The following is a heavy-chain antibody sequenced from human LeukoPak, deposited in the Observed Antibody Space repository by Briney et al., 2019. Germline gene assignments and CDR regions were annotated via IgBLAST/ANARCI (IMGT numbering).Heavy chain of an antibody. V-gene: IGHV6-1*01. CDR3: VRGTRSAFDR. CDR1: GDSVSASSTA. Sequence: SQTLSLTCAISGDSVSASSTAWNWIRQPPSRGLEWLGRTYYTSKWYNDYAVSVKSRITINPDTSKNQFSLQLNSVTPEDTAVYYCVRGTRSAFDRWGQGTLVTVSS. J-gene: IGHJ4*02. CDR2: TYYTSKWYN. D-gene: IGHD2-2*01.